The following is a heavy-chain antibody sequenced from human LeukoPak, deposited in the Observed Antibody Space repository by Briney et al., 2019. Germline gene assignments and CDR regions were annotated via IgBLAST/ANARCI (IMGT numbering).Heavy chain of an antibody. J-gene: IGHJ5*02. CDR2: ISGSGGST. V-gene: IGHV3-23*01. Sequence: GGSLRLSCAASGFTFSSYAMSWLRQAPGKGLEWVSAISGSGGSTYYADSVKGRFTISRDNSKNSLYLQMNSLRAEDTAVYDCAKGSRNNWFDPWGQGTLVTVSS. CDR1: GFTFSSYA. CDR3: AKGSRNNWFDP.